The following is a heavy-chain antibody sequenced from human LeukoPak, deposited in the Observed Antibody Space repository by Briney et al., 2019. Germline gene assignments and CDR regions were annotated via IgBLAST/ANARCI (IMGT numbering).Heavy chain of an antibody. D-gene: IGHD1-26*01. V-gene: IGHV4-4*07. J-gene: IGHJ6*03. Sequence: SGTLSLTCTVSGGSISSYYWSWIRQPAGKGLEWIGRIYTSGSTNYNPSLKSRVTMSVDTSKNQFSLKLSSVTAADTAVYYCARDRETLYYYYMDVWGKGTTVTVSS. CDR3: ARDRETLYYYYMDV. CDR2: IYTSGST. CDR1: GGSISSYY.